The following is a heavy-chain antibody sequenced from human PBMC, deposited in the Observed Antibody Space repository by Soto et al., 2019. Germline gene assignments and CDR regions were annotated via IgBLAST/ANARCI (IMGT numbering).Heavy chain of an antibody. CDR2: ISYDGSNK. CDR1: GFTFSSYG. J-gene: IGHJ6*02. V-gene: IGHV3-30*18. CDR3: AKDRVGIAAAGGKDYYYGMDV. Sequence: QVQLVESGGGVVQPGRSLRLSCAASGFTFSSYGMHWVRQAPGKGLEWVAVISYDGSNKYYADSVKGRFTISRDNSKNTLYLQMNSLRAEDTAVYYCAKDRVGIAAAGGKDYYYGMDVWGQGTTFTVSS. D-gene: IGHD6-13*01.